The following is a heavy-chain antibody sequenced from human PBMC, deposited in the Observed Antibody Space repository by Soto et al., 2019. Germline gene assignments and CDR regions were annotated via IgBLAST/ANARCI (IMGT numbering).Heavy chain of an antibody. V-gene: IGHV2-5*02. Sequence: QITLKESGPTLVKPTQTLTLTCTFSGFSLSAGGVGVGWIRQPPGKALEWLALIYWDDDKRYWPSLKSRLTITQDTPKHQGVLTMTDMDPVETATYDCAHRRSSGVAFDVWGQGTMVTVSS. CDR2: IYWDDDK. J-gene: IGHJ3*01. D-gene: IGHD6-19*01. CDR1: GFSLSAGGVG. CDR3: AHRRSSGVAFDV.